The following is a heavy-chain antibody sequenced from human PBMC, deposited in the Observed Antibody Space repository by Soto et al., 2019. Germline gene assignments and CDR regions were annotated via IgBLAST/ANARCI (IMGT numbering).Heavy chain of an antibody. Sequence: GGSLRLSCVASGFTFTNYAVAWIRQAPGKGLAWVSSTTSSGDVTYYADSVKGRFTVSRDNSKYTLYLQMNSLRAEDTATYYCAKYSTTGASRLFDYWGQGTLVTVSS. CDR2: TTSSGDVT. CDR1: GFTFTNYA. D-gene: IGHD1-1*01. V-gene: IGHV3-23*01. J-gene: IGHJ4*02. CDR3: AKYSTTGASRLFDY.